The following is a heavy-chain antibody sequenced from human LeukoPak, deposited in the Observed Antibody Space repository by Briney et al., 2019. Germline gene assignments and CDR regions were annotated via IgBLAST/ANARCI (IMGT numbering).Heavy chain of an antibody. V-gene: IGHV3-23*01. CDR2: ISGTSTTT. D-gene: IGHD3-9*01. J-gene: IGHJ6*02. CDR3: TRDLMDYDVSTGLHHYYMDV. Sequence: GGSLRLSCAASGFMFSNCAMTWVRQPPGKGLEWVSSISGTSTTTYYADSVKGRFSISRDVSKTTLYLQMNTLRVEDTAVYYCTRDLMDYDVSTGLHHYYMDVWGQGTTVTVSS. CDR1: GFMFSNCA.